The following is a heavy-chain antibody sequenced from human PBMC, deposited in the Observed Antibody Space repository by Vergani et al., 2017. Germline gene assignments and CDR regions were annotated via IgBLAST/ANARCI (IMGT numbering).Heavy chain of an antibody. CDR3: AKVPAAALWGSDYYYYMDV. Sequence: EVQLLESGGGLVQPGGSLRLSCAASGFTFSSYAMSWVRQAPGKGLEWVSAISGSGGSTYYADSVKGRFTISRDNSKSTLYLQMNSLRADDTAVYYCAKVPAAALWGSDYYYYMDVWGKGTTVTVSS. CDR2: ISGSGGST. CDR1: GFTFSSYA. D-gene: IGHD3-16*01. V-gene: IGHV3-23*01. J-gene: IGHJ6*03.